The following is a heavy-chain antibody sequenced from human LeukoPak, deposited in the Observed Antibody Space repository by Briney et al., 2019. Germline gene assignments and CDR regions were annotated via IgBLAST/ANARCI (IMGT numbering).Heavy chain of an antibody. CDR2: IYPGYSDT. D-gene: IGHD7-27*01. V-gene: IGHV5-51*01. J-gene: IGHJ3*02. CDR1: GYSFTSYW. Sequence: GESLKISFKGSGYSFTSYWIGWVRQMPGKGLEWMGIIYPGYSDTIYSPSFQGQVTISDDKSISPAYLQWSSLKASDTAMYYCARPQDFGLTGMNAFDIWGQGTMVTVSS. CDR3: ARPQDFGLTGMNAFDI.